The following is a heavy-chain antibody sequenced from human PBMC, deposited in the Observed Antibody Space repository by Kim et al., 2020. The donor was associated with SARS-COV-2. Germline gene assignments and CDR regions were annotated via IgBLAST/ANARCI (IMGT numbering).Heavy chain of an antibody. Sequence: GGSLRLSCAASGFTFSSYGMHWVRQAPGKGLEWVAFISYDGSNKYYADSVKGRFTISRDNSKNTLYLQMNSLRAEDTAVYYCAKDLERYNWNNYYYGMDVWGQGTTVTVSS. CDR1: GFTFSSYG. D-gene: IGHD1-20*01. CDR2: ISYDGSNK. V-gene: IGHV3-30*18. J-gene: IGHJ6*02. CDR3: AKDLERYNWNNYYYGMDV.